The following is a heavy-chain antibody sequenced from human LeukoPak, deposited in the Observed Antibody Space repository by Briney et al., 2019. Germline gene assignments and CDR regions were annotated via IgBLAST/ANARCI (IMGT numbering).Heavy chain of an antibody. Sequence: GGSLRLSCAVSGFTFSGFWMSWSRQAPGKGLEWVASINSDGSEGYYADVVKGRFTIPRDNAKNSLYLQINSLRAEDTAVYYCARSSYSSLSSVWGQGTMVTVSS. CDR1: GFTFSGFW. D-gene: IGHD6-6*01. J-gene: IGHJ3*01. V-gene: IGHV3-7*03. CDR2: INSDGSEG. CDR3: ARSSYSSLSSV.